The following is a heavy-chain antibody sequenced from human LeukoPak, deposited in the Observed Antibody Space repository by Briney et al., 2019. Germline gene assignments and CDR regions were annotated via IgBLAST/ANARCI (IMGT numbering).Heavy chain of an antibody. CDR3: AKPDTVGATRSYDY. V-gene: IGHV3-23*01. CDR2: ISGSGGST. Sequence: GGSLRLSCAASGFIVSGNFMNWVRQAPGKGLEWVSAISGSGGSTYYADSVKGRFTISRDNSKNTLYRQMNSLRAEDTAVYYCAKPDTVGATRSYDYWGQGTLVTVSS. CDR1: GFIVSGNF. J-gene: IGHJ4*02. D-gene: IGHD1-26*01.